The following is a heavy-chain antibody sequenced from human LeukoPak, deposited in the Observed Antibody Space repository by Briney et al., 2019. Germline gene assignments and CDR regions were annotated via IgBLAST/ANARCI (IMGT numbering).Heavy chain of an antibody. CDR1: GGSISSYY. J-gene: IGHJ4*02. Sequence: SETLSLTCTVSGGSISSYYWSWIRQPPGKELEWIGYMYFSGSTYYNPSLKSRVTISVDTSKNQFSLNLSSVTAADTAVYYCAREGSIVATMETFFDYWGQGILVTVSS. D-gene: IGHD5-12*01. CDR2: MYFSGST. CDR3: AREGSIVATMETFFDY. V-gene: IGHV4-59*01.